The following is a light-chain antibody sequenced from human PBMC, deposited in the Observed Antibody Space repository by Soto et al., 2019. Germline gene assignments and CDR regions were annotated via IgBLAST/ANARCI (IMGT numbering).Light chain of an antibody. CDR1: SSNVGRNN. CDR3: AAWDDSLSAWV. Sequence: QSVVTQPPSASATPGQRGIISCSGSSSNVGRNNVHWYQQFPGTAPKLLIYRNDQRPSGVPDRFSGSKSGTSASLAISGLWSEDEADYYCAAWDDSLSAWVFGGGTKLTVL. J-gene: IGLJ3*02. CDR2: RND. V-gene: IGLV1-47*03.